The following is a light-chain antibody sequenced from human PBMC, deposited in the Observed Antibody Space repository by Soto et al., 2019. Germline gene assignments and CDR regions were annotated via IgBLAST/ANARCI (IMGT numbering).Light chain of an antibody. V-gene: IGLV2-11*01. CDR1: SSDVGGYKF. J-gene: IGLJ3*02. CDR2: DVT. Sequence: QSALTQPRSVSGSPGQSVTISCTGTSSDVGGYKFVSWYRQHPGKAPKLMIFDVTKRPSGVPDRFSGSKSGNTASLAISGLQADDEADYYCCSYAGSYTGVFGGGTKLTVL. CDR3: CSYAGSYTGV.